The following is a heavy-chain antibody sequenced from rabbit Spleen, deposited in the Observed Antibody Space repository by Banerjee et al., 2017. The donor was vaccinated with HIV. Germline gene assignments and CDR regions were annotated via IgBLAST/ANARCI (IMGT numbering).Heavy chain of an antibody. CDR1: GFSFNSGYD. J-gene: IGHJ4*01. Sequence: QEQLVESGGGLVKPGASLTLTCEASGFSFNSGYDMCWVRQAPGKGLQWVACAVAGSSGSTYSATWAKGRFTISKTSSTTVTLQMTSLTAADTATYFCARDLAGVIGWNFNLWGPGTLVTVS. D-gene: IGHD4-1*01. CDR3: ARDLAGVIGWNFNL. CDR2: AVAGSSGST. V-gene: IGHV1S45*01.